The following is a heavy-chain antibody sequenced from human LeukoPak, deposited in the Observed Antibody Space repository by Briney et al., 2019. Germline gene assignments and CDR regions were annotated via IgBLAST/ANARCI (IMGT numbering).Heavy chain of an antibody. CDR3: ARVGYCGGDCYPFDY. D-gene: IGHD2-21*02. J-gene: IGHJ4*02. V-gene: IGHV4-34*01. CDR1: GFTFSTYG. CDR2: INHRGST. Sequence: GSLRLSCAASGFTFSTYGMSWIRQPPGKGLEWIGEINHRGSTNYNPSLKSRVTISVDTSMNSFSLELSSVTAADTAVYYCARVGYCGGDCYPFDYWGQGTLTTISS.